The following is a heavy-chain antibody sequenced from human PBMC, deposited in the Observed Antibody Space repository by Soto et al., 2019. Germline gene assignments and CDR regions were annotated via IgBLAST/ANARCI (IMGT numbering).Heavy chain of an antibody. J-gene: IGHJ4*02. D-gene: IGHD3-10*01. CDR3: TTGVY. Sequence: EVQLVESGGGFVEPGGSLRLSCAASGFANFSKAWMYWLRQAPGKGLEWVGHIKSRSGGGTTGYAAPVQGRFSISRDDSANTLFLQMNSLKVEDTAFYYCTTGVYWGQGTLATVSS. CDR1: GFANFSKAW. V-gene: IGHV3-15*07. CDR2: IKSRSGGGTT.